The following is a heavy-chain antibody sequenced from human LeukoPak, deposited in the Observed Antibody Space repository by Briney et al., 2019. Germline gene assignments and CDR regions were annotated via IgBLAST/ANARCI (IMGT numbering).Heavy chain of an antibody. Sequence: PGGSLRLSCAASGFTFSSYAMSWVRQAPGKGLEWVSAISGSGGSTYYADSVKGRFTISRDNSKNTLYLQMNSLRAEDTAVYYRAKGVYSSGWFDFQHWGQGTLVTVSS. J-gene: IGHJ1*01. CDR1: GFTFSSYA. CDR2: ISGSGGST. D-gene: IGHD6-19*01. CDR3: AKGVYSSGWFDFQH. V-gene: IGHV3-23*01.